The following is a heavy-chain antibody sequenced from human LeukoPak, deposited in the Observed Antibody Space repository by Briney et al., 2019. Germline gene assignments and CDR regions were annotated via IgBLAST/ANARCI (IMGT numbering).Heavy chain of an antibody. Sequence: SQTLSLTCALSGDSPSSNSAAWDWIRQSPSRGLEWLGRTYYRPNLYSDYAGSVKSRITINPDTSKNQFSLQLNSVTPEDTAVYYCAREDMTTVTTQDLDWFDPWGQGTLVTVSS. CDR3: AREDMTTVTTQDLDWFDP. D-gene: IGHD4-17*01. CDR2: TYYRPNLYS. CDR1: GDSPSSNSAA. V-gene: IGHV6-1*01. J-gene: IGHJ5*02.